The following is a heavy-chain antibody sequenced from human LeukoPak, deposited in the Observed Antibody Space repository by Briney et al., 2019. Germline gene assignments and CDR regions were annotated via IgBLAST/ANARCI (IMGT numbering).Heavy chain of an antibody. CDR2: ISSSSSYI. CDR1: GFTFSSYS. Sequence: GGSLRLSCAASGFTFSSYSMNWVRQAPGKGLEWVSSISSSSSYIYYADSVKGRFTISRDNAKNSLYLQMNSLRAEDTAVYYCARGLQQWLVRRIYYGMDVWGQGTTVIVSS. J-gene: IGHJ6*02. CDR3: ARGLQQWLVRRIYYGMDV. V-gene: IGHV3-21*06. D-gene: IGHD6-19*01.